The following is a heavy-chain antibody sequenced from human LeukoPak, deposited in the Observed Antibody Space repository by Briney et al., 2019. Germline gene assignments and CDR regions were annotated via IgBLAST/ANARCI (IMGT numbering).Heavy chain of an antibody. J-gene: IGHJ3*02. V-gene: IGHV1-8*03. CDR1: GYTFTIYD. Sequence: ASVKVSCNSSGYTFTIYDINWVRQATGQGLEWMGWMNPNSGNTGYTQKFQGRVTITRNTTISTAYMELSSLRSEDTAVYYCARGTYYYDSSGSLGNAFDIWGQGTMVTVSS. D-gene: IGHD3-22*01. CDR3: ARGTYYYDSSGSLGNAFDI. CDR2: MNPNSGNT.